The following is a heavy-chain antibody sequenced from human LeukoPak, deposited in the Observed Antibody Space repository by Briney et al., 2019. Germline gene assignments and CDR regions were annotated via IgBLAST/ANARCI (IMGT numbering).Heavy chain of an antibody. CDR3: AREGGDIYYGDYEFDY. D-gene: IGHD4-17*01. J-gene: IGHJ4*02. CDR1: GYTFTCYY. CDR2: INPNSGGT. Sequence: GASAKVSCKASGYTFTCYYMHWVRQAPGQGLEWMGRINPNSGGTNYAQKFQGRVTMTRDTSISTAYMELSRLRSDDTAVYYCAREGGDIYYGDYEFDYWGQGTLVTVSS. V-gene: IGHV1-2*06.